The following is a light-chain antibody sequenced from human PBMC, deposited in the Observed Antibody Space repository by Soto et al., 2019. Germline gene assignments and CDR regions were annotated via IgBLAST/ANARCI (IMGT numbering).Light chain of an antibody. CDR3: QHRTYWPT. J-gene: IGKJ4*01. CDR2: DAS. V-gene: IGKV3-11*01. Sequence: EIVLTQSPVTLSLSPGERATLSCRASQSVSNFLAWYQQKPGQAPRLLIYDASNRATGIPARFSGSASGPDFTLTISSLEPEDFAVYYCQHRTYWPTFGGGTKVDIK. CDR1: QSVSNF.